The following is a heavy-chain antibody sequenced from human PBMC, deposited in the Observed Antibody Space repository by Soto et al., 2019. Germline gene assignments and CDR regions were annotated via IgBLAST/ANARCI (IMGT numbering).Heavy chain of an antibody. J-gene: IGHJ6*02. Sequence: ASVKVSCKASGYTFTSCDINWVRQATGQGLEWMGWMNPNSGNTGYAQKFQGRVTMTRNTSIGTAYMELSSLRSEDTAVYYCASHGGNPTYYYYGMDVWGQGTTVTVSS. D-gene: IGHD2-15*01. CDR2: MNPNSGNT. CDR3: ASHGGNPTYYYYGMDV. V-gene: IGHV1-8*01. CDR1: GYTFTSCD.